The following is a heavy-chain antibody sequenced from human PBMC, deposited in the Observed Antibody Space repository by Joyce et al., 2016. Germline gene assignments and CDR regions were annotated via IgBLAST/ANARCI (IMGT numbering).Heavy chain of an antibody. Sequence: QVQLVQSGPAVKKHGSSVKVSCKASGGTFSSYAISWVRQAPGQGREWMGRIIPIVGTTKYTQKFQSRLTITADELTSTAYMELSSLGSEDTAVYYCASDKLSGYYYFDYWGQGSLVTVSS. D-gene: IGHD3-3*01. J-gene: IGHJ4*02. CDR3: ASDKLSGYYYFDY. CDR1: GGTFSSYA. CDR2: IIPIVGTT. V-gene: IGHV1-69*18.